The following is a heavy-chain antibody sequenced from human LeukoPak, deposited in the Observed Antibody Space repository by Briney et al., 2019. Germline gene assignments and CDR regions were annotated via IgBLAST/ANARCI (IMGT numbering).Heavy chain of an antibody. CDR3: ARDRGYSNFDY. CDR2: MNEDGSEK. J-gene: IGHJ4*02. Sequence: GGSLRLSCAASGFGFSNYWMSWVRQAPGKGLEWVVNMNEDGSEKNYVDSVKGRFTISRDNAQDSLYLQMNSLRAEDTAVYYCARDRGYSNFDYWGRGTLLTASS. D-gene: IGHD4-11*01. V-gene: IGHV3-7*01. CDR1: GFGFSNYW.